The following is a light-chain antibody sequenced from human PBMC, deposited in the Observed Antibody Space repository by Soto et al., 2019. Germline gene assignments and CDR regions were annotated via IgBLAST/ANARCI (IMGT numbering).Light chain of an antibody. Sequence: QSALTQPASVSGSPGQSITISCTGTSSDVGAYKYVSWYQQHPGKVPKLIIYGVSNRPSGVSNRFSGSKSGNTAFLTISGLQPEDEADYYCSSYTSSRAYVFGIGTKLTVL. CDR2: GVS. CDR1: SSDVGAYKY. J-gene: IGLJ1*01. CDR3: SSYTSSRAYV. V-gene: IGLV2-14*03.